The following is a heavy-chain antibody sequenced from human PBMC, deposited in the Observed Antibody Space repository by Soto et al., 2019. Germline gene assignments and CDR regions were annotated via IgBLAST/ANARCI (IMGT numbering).Heavy chain of an antibody. CDR3: ARTYYYYYGMDV. J-gene: IGHJ6*02. V-gene: IGHV4-34*01. CDR1: VGSFSRYY. CDR2: INHSGGT. Sequence: QVQLQQWGAGLLKPSETLSLTCTVYVGSFSRYYCSWIRQPPGKGLEWIGEINHSGGTNYNPSLKSRVTISVDTSKNQFSLKLSSVTAADTAVYYCARTYYYYYGMDVWGQGTTVTVSS.